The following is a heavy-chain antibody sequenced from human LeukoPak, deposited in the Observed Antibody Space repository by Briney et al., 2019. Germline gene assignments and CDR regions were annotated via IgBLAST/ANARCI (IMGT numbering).Heavy chain of an antibody. Sequence: GGSLRLSCAASGFTFSSCSMNWVRQAPGKGLEWVSSISSSSSYIYYADSVKGRFTISRDNAKNSLYLQMNSLRAEDTAVYYCARAAGLLVPDYWGQGTLVTVSS. D-gene: IGHD6-13*01. CDR1: GFTFSSCS. CDR3: ARAAGLLVPDY. J-gene: IGHJ4*02. CDR2: ISSSSSYI. V-gene: IGHV3-21*01.